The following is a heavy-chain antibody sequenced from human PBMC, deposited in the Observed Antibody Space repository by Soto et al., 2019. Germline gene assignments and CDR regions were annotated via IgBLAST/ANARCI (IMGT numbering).Heavy chain of an antibody. Sequence: EVQLVESGGGLIQPGESLRLSCVVSGFAVSSNSMNWVRQAPGKGLEWVSVIYSGGSTYYADSVKGRFTISRDNSKNTLYLQMNSLRAEDTAVYYCARGGVRPFWGQGTLVTVSS. D-gene: IGHD1-1*01. CDR3: ARGGVRPF. CDR2: IYSGGST. CDR1: GFAVSSNS. J-gene: IGHJ4*02. V-gene: IGHV3-53*01.